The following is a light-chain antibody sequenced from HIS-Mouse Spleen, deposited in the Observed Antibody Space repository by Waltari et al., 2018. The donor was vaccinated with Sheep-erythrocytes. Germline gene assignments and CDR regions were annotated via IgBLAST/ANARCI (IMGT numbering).Light chain of an antibody. CDR1: QSVLYSSNNKNY. CDR3: QQYYSTLLT. Sequence: DIVMTQSPDSLAVSLGERATINCKSSQSVLYSSNNKNYLAWYQQKPGQPPKLLIYWASTRESGVPDRFSGSGSGTDFTLNNRQAEDVAVYYCQQYYSTLLTFGGGTKVEIK. V-gene: IGKV4-1*01. CDR2: WAS. J-gene: IGKJ4*01.